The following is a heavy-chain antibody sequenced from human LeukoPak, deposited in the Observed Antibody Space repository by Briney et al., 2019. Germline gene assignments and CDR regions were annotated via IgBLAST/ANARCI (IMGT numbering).Heavy chain of an antibody. J-gene: IGHJ3*01. CDR2: TRVSDNNL. D-gene: IGHD1-14*01. CDR3: ARRIKGTTGHAFDF. Sequence: PGGSLRLSCAASGFIFSDYPMSWIRQAPGKGLEWLAYTRVSDNNLYYADSVKGRFTISRDNAQTSLYLQMNSLRAEDTAVYYWARRIKGTTGHAFDFWGQGTMVTVSS. CDR1: GFIFSDYP. V-gene: IGHV3-11*01.